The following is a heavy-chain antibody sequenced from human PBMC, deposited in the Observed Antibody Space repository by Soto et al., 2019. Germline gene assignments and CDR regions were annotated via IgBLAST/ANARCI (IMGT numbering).Heavy chain of an antibody. CDR2: ISWNSGII. CDR3: AKDQAWLGMVYAIGGFDY. Sequence: HPGVSLRLSCAASGFTFDDYAMHWVRQAPGKGLEWVSGISWNSGIIGYADSVKGRFTISRDNAKNSLYLQMNSLRAEDTALYYCAKDQAWLGMVYAIGGFDYWGQGTLVTVSS. D-gene: IGHD2-8*01. CDR1: GFTFDDYA. J-gene: IGHJ4*02. V-gene: IGHV3-9*01.